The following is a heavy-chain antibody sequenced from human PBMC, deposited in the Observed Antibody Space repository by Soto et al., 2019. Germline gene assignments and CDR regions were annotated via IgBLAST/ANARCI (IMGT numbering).Heavy chain of an antibody. CDR2: ISGSGGST. V-gene: IGHV3-23*01. Sequence: EVQLLESGGGLVQPGGSLRLSCAASGFTFSSYAMSWVRQAPGKGLEWVSAISGSGGSTYYADSVKGRFTISRDNSKNTLYLQMNSLRAEDTAVYYCAKDTPMYYYGSGSYYSDYWGQGTLVTVSS. CDR1: GFTFSSYA. D-gene: IGHD3-10*01. CDR3: AKDTPMYYYGSGSYYSDY. J-gene: IGHJ4*02.